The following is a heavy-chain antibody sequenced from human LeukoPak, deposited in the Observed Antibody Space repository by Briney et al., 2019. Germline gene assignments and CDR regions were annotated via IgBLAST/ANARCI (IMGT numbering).Heavy chain of an antibody. Sequence: PGGSLRLSCAASGFSFSSHEMNWVRQAPGKGLEWVSYISSGGTTLYYADSVKGRFTISRDNVKNSLYLQMNSLSAEDTGVYYCARVKGSGWYEVDYWGQGTLVTVSS. V-gene: IGHV3-48*03. CDR2: ISSGGTTL. CDR1: GFSFSSHE. CDR3: ARVKGSGWYEVDY. D-gene: IGHD6-19*01. J-gene: IGHJ4*02.